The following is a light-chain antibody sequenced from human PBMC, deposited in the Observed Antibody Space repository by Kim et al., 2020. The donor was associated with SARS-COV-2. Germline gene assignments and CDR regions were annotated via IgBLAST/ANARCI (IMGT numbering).Light chain of an antibody. J-gene: IGKJ3*01. Sequence: EIVLTQSPGTLSLSPGERVTLSCRASQSVSSNYLAWYQQKPGQAPRLLIYGASSMATDIPDRFSGSGSGTDFTLTISRLEAEDFAVYYCHLYGSSPLFGPGTKVDIK. V-gene: IGKV3-20*01. CDR1: QSVSSNY. CDR3: HLYGSSPL. CDR2: GAS.